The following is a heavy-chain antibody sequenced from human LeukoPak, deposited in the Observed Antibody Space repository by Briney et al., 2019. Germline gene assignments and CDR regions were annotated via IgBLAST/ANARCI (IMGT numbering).Heavy chain of an antibody. CDR3: AGISYNTLTD. CDR1: GYTFTSYT. V-gene: IGHV1-3*01. J-gene: IGHJ4*02. Sequence: GASVKVSCKASGYTFTSYTIHWVRQAPGQRLEWMGWINADNGNTKYSQKLQGRLTITRDTSASTAYMELSSLRSEDTAVYYCAGISYNTLTDWGQGTLVTVST. CDR2: INADNGNT. D-gene: IGHD3-9*01.